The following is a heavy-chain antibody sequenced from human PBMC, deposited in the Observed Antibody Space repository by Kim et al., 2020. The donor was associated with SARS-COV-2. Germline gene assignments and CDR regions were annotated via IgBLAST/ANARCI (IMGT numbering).Heavy chain of an antibody. Sequence: KSRVTISVDTSKNQFSLKLSSVTAADTAVYYCARDLRYYYGSGSYSSLDYWGQGTLVTVSS. D-gene: IGHD3-10*01. V-gene: IGHV4-34*01. CDR3: ARDLRYYYGSGSYSSLDY. J-gene: IGHJ4*02.